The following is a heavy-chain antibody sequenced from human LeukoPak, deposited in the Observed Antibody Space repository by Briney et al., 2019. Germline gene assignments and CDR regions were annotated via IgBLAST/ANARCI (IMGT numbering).Heavy chain of an antibody. J-gene: IGHJ4*02. Sequence: GGSLRLSCPASGFTFSDYSMSWVRQAPGKGLEWVSGISWNSAYIGYADSVKGRFTISRDNAKNSVYLQMNSLRAEDTALYYCAKDKAPLYSGYDWDLDFWGQGTMVTVSS. CDR3: AKDKAPLYSGYDWDLDF. CDR1: GFTFSDYS. V-gene: IGHV3-9*01. CDR2: ISWNSAYI. D-gene: IGHD5-12*01.